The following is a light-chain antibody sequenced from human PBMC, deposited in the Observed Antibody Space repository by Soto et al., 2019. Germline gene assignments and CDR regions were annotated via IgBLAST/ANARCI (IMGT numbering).Light chain of an antibody. V-gene: IGKV3-15*01. CDR2: GTS. CDR1: QSVGSN. CDR3: QQYNNWPET. J-gene: IGKJ1*01. Sequence: EIVMTQSPATLSVSPGERATLSCRASQSVGSNLAWYQQKPGKAPRLLIYGTSTRATGIPARFSGSGSGTEFTLTISSLQSEDFVFYYCQQYNNWPETFGQGTRVEIK.